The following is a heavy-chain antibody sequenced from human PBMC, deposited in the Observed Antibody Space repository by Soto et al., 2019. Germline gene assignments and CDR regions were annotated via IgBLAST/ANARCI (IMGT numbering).Heavy chain of an antibody. J-gene: IGHJ4*02. V-gene: IGHV3-30*03. CDR2: ISYDGNNK. Sequence: PGGSLRLSCAASGFTFSSYAMHWVRQAPGKGLEWVAVISYDGNNKYYADSVKGRFTISRDNSKNTLYLQMNSLRAEDTAVYYCASTDGYTPSKSFDYWGQGTLVTVSS. CDR3: ASTDGYTPSKSFDY. D-gene: IGHD5-12*01. CDR1: GFTFSSYA.